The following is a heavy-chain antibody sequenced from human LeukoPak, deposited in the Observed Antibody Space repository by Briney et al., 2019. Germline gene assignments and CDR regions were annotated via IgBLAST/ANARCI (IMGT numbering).Heavy chain of an antibody. D-gene: IGHD3-10*01. CDR1: GFTFSSYS. Sequence: GGSLRLSCAASGFTFSSYSMNWVRQAPGKGLEWGSYISSSSSTIYYADSVKGRFTISRDNAKTSLYLQMNSLRAEDTAVYYCARDSTGYYGSGSYFLSGWGQGTLVTVSS. CDR2: ISSSSSTI. CDR3: ARDSTGYYGSGSYFLSG. V-gene: IGHV3-48*01. J-gene: IGHJ4*02.